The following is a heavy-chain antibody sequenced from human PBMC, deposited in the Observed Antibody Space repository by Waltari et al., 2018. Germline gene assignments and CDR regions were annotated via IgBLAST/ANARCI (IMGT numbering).Heavy chain of an antibody. CDR2: ISSSSSYI. CDR3: ARDRRGDYYYGMDV. Sequence: EVQLVESGGGLVKPGGSLRLSCAASGFTFSGSSVNGVRQAPGKGLEWVSSISSSSSYIYYADSVKGRFTISRDNAKNSVYLQMNSLRAEDTAVYYCARDRRGDYYYGMDVWGQGTTVTVSS. J-gene: IGHJ6*02. V-gene: IGHV3-21*01. D-gene: IGHD1-26*01. CDR1: GFTFSGSS.